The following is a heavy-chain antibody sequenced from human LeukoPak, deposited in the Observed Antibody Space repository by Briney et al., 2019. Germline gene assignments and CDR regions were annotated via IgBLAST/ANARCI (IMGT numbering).Heavy chain of an antibody. Sequence: PGGSLRLSCAASGFTLSSYWMSWVRQAPGEGLGWVSYISSSGSTIYYADSVKGRFTISRDNAKNSLYLQMNSLRAEDTAVYYCARLRPYYYDSSGYSRGWFDPWGQGTLVTVSS. CDR3: ARLRPYYYDSSGYSRGWFDP. D-gene: IGHD3-22*01. V-gene: IGHV3-48*04. CDR1: GFTLSSYW. CDR2: ISSSGSTI. J-gene: IGHJ5*02.